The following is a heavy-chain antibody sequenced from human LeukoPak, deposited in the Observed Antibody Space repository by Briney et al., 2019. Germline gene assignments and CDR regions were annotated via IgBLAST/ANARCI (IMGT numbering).Heavy chain of an antibody. D-gene: IGHD3-22*01. V-gene: IGHV4-38-2*02. CDR2: IYHSGST. CDR1: GYSISSGYY. CDR3: ARGPSGYVNWFDP. Sequence: PSETLSLTCTVSGYSISSGYYWGWIRQPPGKGLEWIGSIYHSGSTYYNPSLKSRVTISVDTSKNQFSLKLSSVTAADTAVYYCARGPSGYVNWFDPWGQGTLVTVSS. J-gene: IGHJ5*02.